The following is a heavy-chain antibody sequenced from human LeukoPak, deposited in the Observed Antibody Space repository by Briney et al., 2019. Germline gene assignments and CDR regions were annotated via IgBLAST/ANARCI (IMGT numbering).Heavy chain of an antibody. Sequence: ASVKVSCKASGYTFTGYYMHWVRQAPGQGLEWMGWINPNSGGTNYAQKFQGRVTMTRDTSISTAYMELSRLRSDGTAVYYCARDLRSGWYGSTVDYWGQGTLVTVSS. J-gene: IGHJ4*02. D-gene: IGHD6-19*01. CDR3: ARDLRSGWYGSTVDY. CDR2: INPNSGGT. V-gene: IGHV1-2*02. CDR1: GYTFTGYY.